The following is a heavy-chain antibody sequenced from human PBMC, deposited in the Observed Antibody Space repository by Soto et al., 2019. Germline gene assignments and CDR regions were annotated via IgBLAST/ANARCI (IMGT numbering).Heavy chain of an antibody. Sequence: SETLSLTCTVSGVTIISSSYYWGWIRKPPGKGLEWIGSIYYSGSTYYNPSLKSRVTISVDTSKNQFSLKLSSVTAADTAVYYCARLRSAAFDIWGQGTMVTVSS. CDR2: IYYSGST. J-gene: IGHJ3*02. V-gene: IGHV4-39*01. CDR3: ARLRSAAFDI. CDR1: GVTIISSSYY.